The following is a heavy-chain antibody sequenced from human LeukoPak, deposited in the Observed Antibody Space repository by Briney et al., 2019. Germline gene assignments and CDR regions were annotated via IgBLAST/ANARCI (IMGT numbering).Heavy chain of an antibody. CDR3: ARVALRSLRGHYYGMDV. J-gene: IGHJ6*04. V-gene: IGHV3-74*01. CDR1: RCTFSGYW. CDR2: IHSDGSST. Sequence: GGSLRLSCAASRCTFSGYWLHWVGPAPGKGVVWVSRIHSDGSSTSYADSLNGRFTNSRDNAKNTLYLQMNSLRAEDTAVYYCARVALRSLRGHYYGMDVWGKGTTVTVSS. D-gene: IGHD3-3*01.